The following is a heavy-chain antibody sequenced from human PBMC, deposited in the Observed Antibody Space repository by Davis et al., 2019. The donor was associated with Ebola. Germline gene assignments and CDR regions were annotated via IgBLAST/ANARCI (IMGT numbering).Heavy chain of an antibody. Sequence: SETLSLTCAVSGGSISSSNWWSWVRQPPGKGLEWIGEIYHSGSTNYNPSLKSRVTISVDKSKNQFSPKLSSVTAADTAVYYCARGIAVAVANWFDPWGQGTLVTVSS. CDR1: GGSISSSNW. J-gene: IGHJ5*02. V-gene: IGHV4-4*02. D-gene: IGHD6-19*01. CDR2: IYHSGST. CDR3: ARGIAVAVANWFDP.